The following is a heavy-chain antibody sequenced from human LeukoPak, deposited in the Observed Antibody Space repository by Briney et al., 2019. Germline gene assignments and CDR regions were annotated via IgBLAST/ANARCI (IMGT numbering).Heavy chain of an antibody. D-gene: IGHD2-2*02. Sequence: GASVKVSCEVSGYTFTSYYIHWVRQAPGQGLEWMGWINPNSGGTNYAEKQKFQGRVTMTRDTSITTVYMEPSRLKYDDTAVYYCARVDQLLYKFDYWGKGTLVTVSS. CDR3: ARVDQLLYKFDY. J-gene: IGHJ4*02. CDR1: GYTFTSYY. CDR2: INPNSGGT. V-gene: IGHV1-2*02.